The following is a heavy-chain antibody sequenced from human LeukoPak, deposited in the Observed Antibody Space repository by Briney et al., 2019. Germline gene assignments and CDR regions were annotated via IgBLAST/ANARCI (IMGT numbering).Heavy chain of an antibody. D-gene: IGHD2-2*01. CDR2: ISWTSGSI. Sequence: GRSLRLSCAASGFSFGDYAMHWVRQAPGKGLEWVSCISWTSGSIGYADSVKGRFTISRDNAKNSLYLQMNSLRAEDTAFYYCAKSVVPAAKRIYYYMDVWGKGTTVTVSS. J-gene: IGHJ6*03. CDR3: AKSVVPAAKRIYYYMDV. CDR1: GFSFGDYA. V-gene: IGHV3-9*01.